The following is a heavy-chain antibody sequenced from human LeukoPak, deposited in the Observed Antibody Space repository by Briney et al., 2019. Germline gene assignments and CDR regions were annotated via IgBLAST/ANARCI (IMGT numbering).Heavy chain of an antibody. D-gene: IGHD6-19*01. CDR1: GGSISTAHW. V-gene: IGHV4-4*02. CDR2: IYHRGNS. CDR3: ARGPGVAVASWFDP. J-gene: IGHJ5*02. Sequence: SGTLSLTCAVSGGSISTAHWWNWVRQSPGKGLEWIGEIYHRGNSNYNPSLKSRVSISVDTSKNQFSLKVTSLTAADTAVYYCARGPGVAVASWFDPWGQGTLVTVSS.